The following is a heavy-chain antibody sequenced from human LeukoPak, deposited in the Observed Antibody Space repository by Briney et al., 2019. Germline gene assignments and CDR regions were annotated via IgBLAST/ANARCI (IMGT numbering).Heavy chain of an antibody. CDR2: ISSSGSTI. Sequence: PGGSLRLSCAASGFTFSDYEINWVRQAPGKGLEWVSYISSSGSTIYYADSVKGRFTISRDNAKNSLYLQMNSLRAGDTAVYYCARLRGGYRLYWGQGTLVTVSS. J-gene: IGHJ4*02. CDR1: GFTFSDYE. D-gene: IGHD5-24*01. CDR3: ARLRGGYRLY. V-gene: IGHV3-48*03.